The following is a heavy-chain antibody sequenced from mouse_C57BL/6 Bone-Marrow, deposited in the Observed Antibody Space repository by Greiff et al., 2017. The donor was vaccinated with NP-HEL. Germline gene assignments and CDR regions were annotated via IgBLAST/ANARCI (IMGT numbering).Heavy chain of an antibody. J-gene: IGHJ3*01. CDR2: IDPSDSYT. CDR3: ARGLGWLLRY. D-gene: IGHD2-3*01. CDR1: GYTFTSYW. Sequence: VKLQQPGAELVRPGTSVKLSCKASGYTFTSYWMHWVKQRPGQGLEWIGVIDPSDSYTNYNQKFKGKATLTVDTSSSTAYMQLSSLTSEDSAVYYCARGLGWLLRYWGQGTLVTVSA. V-gene: IGHV1-59*01.